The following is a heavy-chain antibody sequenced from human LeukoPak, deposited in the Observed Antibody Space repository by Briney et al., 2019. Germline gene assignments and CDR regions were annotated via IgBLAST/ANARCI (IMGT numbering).Heavy chain of an antibody. V-gene: IGHV4-39*07. J-gene: IGHJ6*03. CDR3: AVVEGQPNYYYYMDV. Sequence: PSETLSLTCTVSGGSISSSSYYWGWLRQPPGKGLEWIGSIYYSGSTYYNPSLKSRVIISVDTSKNQFSLNLRSVTAADTAVYFCAVVEGQPNYYYYMDVWGKGTTVTVSS. CDR1: GGSISSSSYY. CDR2: IYYSGST. D-gene: IGHD6-13*01.